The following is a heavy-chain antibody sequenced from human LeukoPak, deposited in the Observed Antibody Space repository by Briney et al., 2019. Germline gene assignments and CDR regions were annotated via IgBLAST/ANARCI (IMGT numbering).Heavy chain of an antibody. CDR2: IIPIFGTA. D-gene: IGHD6-19*01. J-gene: IGHJ5*02. CDR3: ASNLAVAGTGAGNWLDP. V-gene: IGHV1-69*05. CDR1: GGTFSSYA. Sequence: SVKVSCKASGGTFSSYAISWVRQAPGQGLEWMGGIIPIFGTANYAQKFQGRVTITTDESTSTAYMELSSLRSEDTAVYYCASNLAVAGTGAGNWLDPWGQGTLVTVSS.